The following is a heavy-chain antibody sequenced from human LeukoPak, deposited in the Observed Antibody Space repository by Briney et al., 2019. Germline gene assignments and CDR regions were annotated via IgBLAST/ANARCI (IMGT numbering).Heavy chain of an antibody. CDR1: GGSFSGYY. V-gene: IGHV4-34*01. Sequence: SGTLSLTCAVYGGSFSGYYWSWIRQPPGKGLEWIGEINHSGSTNYNPSLKSRVTISVDTSKNQFSLKLGSVTAADTAVYYCARVGPPFDYWGQGTLVTVSS. CDR3: ARVGPPFDY. CDR2: INHSGST. J-gene: IGHJ4*02.